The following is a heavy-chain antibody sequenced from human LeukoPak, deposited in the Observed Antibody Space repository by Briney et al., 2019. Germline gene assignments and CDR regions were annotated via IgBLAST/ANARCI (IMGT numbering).Heavy chain of an antibody. V-gene: IGHV4-61*02. CDR3: AGGNVYCTNGVCYARLFDY. CDR1: GGSISSGGYS. D-gene: IGHD2-8*01. Sequence: SETLSLTCAVSGGSISSGGYSWSWIRQPAGKGLEWIGRIYTSGSTNYNPSLKSRVTISVDTSKNQFSLKLSSVTAADTAVYYCAGGNVYCTNGVCYARLFDYWGQGTLVTVSS. CDR2: IYTSGST. J-gene: IGHJ4*02.